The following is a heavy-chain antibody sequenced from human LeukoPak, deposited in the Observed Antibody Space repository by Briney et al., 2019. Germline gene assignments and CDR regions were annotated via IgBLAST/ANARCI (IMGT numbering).Heavy chain of an antibody. CDR3: ARTAPLLRFGESSGMDV. J-gene: IGHJ6*02. D-gene: IGHD3-10*01. CDR1: GFTFSSSW. CDR2: INSDGSST. V-gene: IGHV3-74*01. Sequence: PGGSLRLSCAASGFTFSSSWMHWVRQAPGKGLVWVSRINSDGSSTNYADSVKGRFTISRDNAKNTLYLQKNSLRAEDTAVYYCARTAPLLRFGESSGMDVWGQGTTVTVSS.